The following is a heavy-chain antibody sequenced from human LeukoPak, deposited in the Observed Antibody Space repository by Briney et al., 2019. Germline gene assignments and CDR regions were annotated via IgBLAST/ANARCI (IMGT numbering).Heavy chain of an antibody. J-gene: IGHJ4*02. Sequence: HPGGSLRLSRAASGFTFSSYAMSWVRQAPGKGLEWVSAISGSGGSTYYADSVKGRFTISRDNSKNTLYLQMNSLRAEDTAVYYCAKDVLYSSGWYGFGYWGQGTLVTVSS. CDR3: AKDVLYSSGWYGFGY. D-gene: IGHD6-19*01. CDR2: ISGSGGST. CDR1: GFTFSSYA. V-gene: IGHV3-23*01.